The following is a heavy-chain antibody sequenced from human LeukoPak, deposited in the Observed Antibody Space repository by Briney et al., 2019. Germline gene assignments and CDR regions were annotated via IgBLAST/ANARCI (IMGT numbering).Heavy chain of an antibody. CDR2: INPNSGGT. V-gene: IGHV1-2*02. D-gene: IGHD2-2*01. CDR1: GYTFTSYY. Sequence: ASVKVSCKASGYTFTSYYMHWVRQAPGQGLEWMGWINPNSGGTNYAQKFQGRVTMTRDTSISTAYMELSRLRSDDTAVYYCARGGWSIVVVPAATNWFDPWGQGTLVTVSS. J-gene: IGHJ5*02. CDR3: ARGGWSIVVVPAATNWFDP.